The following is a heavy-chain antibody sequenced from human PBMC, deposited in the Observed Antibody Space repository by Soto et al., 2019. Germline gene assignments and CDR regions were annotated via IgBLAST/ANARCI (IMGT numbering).Heavy chain of an antibody. Sequence: FDDYGMSWVRQAPGKGLEWVSGINWNGGSTGYADSVKGRFTISRDNAKNSLYLQMNSLRAEDTALYYCASDKGYYCMDVWCQGTTVTVSS. CDR3: ASDKGYYCMDV. V-gene: IGHV3-20*03. CDR2: INWNGGST. CDR1: FDDYG. J-gene: IGHJ6*02.